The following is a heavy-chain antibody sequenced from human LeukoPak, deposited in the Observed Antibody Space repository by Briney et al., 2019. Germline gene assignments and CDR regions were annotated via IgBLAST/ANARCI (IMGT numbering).Heavy chain of an antibody. J-gene: IGHJ4*02. V-gene: IGHV3-74*01. CDR1: GFTFSSSW. CDR2: INTDGSST. CDR3: ARGDSSRGAY. D-gene: IGHD6-13*01. Sequence: GGSLRLSCAASGFTFSSSWMHWLRQAPGKGLVWVSRINTDGSSTSYADSVKGRSTISRDNAKNTLYLQMSSLRAEDTAVYYCARGDSSRGAYWGQGTLVTVSS.